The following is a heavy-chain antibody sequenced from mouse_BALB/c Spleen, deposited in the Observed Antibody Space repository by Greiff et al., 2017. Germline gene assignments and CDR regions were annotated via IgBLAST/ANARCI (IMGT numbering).Heavy chain of an antibody. CDR2: ISSGGSYT. CDR3: ARVTMITTGAWFAY. CDR1: GFTFSSYA. Sequence: DVQLVESGGGLVKPGGSLKLSCAASGFTFSSYAMSWVRQSPEKRLEWVAEISSGGSYTYYPDTVTGRFTISRDNAKNTLYLEMSSLRSEDTAMYYCARVTMITTGAWFAYWGQGTLVTVSA. D-gene: IGHD2-4*01. V-gene: IGHV5-9-4*01. J-gene: IGHJ3*01.